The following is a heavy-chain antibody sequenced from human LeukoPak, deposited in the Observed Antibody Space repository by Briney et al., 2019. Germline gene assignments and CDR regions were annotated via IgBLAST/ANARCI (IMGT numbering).Heavy chain of an antibody. Sequence: GRSLRLSCAASRFTFSNYGMHWVRQAPGKGLEWVALISFDESSEYYADSVKGRFSISRDNSKNTLYLQMNNARVDDTAVYYCAKEVGYGSPYFDYWGQGTLVTVSS. CDR1: RFTFSNYG. CDR3: AKEVGYGSPYFDY. J-gene: IGHJ4*02. CDR2: ISFDESSE. V-gene: IGHV3-30*18. D-gene: IGHD5-12*01.